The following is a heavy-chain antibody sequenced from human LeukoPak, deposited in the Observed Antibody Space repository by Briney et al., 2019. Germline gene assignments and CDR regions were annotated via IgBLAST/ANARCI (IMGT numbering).Heavy chain of an antibody. CDR1: GGTFSSHA. CDR2: IIPILGIA. V-gene: IGHV1-69*04. J-gene: IGHJ3*02. Sequence: ASVKVSCKASGGTFSSHAISWVRQAPGQGLEWMGRIIPILGIANYAQKFQGRVTITADKSTSTAYMELSSLRSEDTAVYYCARPGTPLGAFDIWGQGTMVTVSS. D-gene: IGHD1-14*01. CDR3: ARPGTPLGAFDI.